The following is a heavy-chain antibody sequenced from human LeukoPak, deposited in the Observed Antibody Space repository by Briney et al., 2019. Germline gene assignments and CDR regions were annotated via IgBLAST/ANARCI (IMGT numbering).Heavy chain of an antibody. CDR3: ARQHALGPNIGDYVDY. D-gene: IGHD2/OR15-2a*01. CDR1: GCSFTSYW. CDR2: IYPGDSDT. J-gene: IGHJ4*02. V-gene: IGHV5-51*01. Sequence: GESLKISCKGSGCSFTSYWIGWVRQMPGKGLEWMGIIYPGDSDTRYSPSFQGQVTISADKSISTAYLQWSSLKASDTAMYYCARQHALGPNIGDYVDYWGQGTLVTVSS.